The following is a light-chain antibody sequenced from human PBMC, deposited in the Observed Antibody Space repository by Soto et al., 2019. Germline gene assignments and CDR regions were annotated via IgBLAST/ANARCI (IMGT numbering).Light chain of an antibody. CDR1: QSVSRSY. V-gene: IGKV3-20*01. J-gene: IGKJ2*01. Sequence: EVVLTQSPGTLSLSAGESATLSCRASQSVSRSYLAWYQQKPGQAPRLLIYIASSRATGIPDRFSGSGSGTDFTLTISRLEHEDFAMYYCQQYGSSPYTFGQGTKLEIK. CDR3: QQYGSSPYT. CDR2: IAS.